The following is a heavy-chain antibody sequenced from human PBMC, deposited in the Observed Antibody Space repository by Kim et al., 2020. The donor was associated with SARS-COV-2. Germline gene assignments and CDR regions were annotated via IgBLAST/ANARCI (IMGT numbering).Heavy chain of an antibody. J-gene: IGHJ6*02. Sequence: ASVKVSCKASGYTFTSYGISWVRQAPGQGLEWMGWISAYNGNTNYAQKLQGRVTMTTVTSTSTAYMELRSLRSDDTAVYYCARPLYDFWSGYYHTNYYYGMDVWGQGTTVTVSS. D-gene: IGHD3-3*01. CDR2: ISAYNGNT. CDR3: ARPLYDFWSGYYHTNYYYGMDV. V-gene: IGHV1-18*01. CDR1: GYTFTSYG.